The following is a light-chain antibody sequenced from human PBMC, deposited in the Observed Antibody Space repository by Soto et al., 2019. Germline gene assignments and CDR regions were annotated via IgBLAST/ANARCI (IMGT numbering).Light chain of an antibody. CDR1: SSDVGGYNY. CDR2: EVS. CDR3: SSYTSRSIFYV. Sequence: QSVLTQPASVSGSPGQSITISCTGTSSDVGGYNYVSWYQQHPGKAPKLMIYEVSNRPSGVSNRFSGSKSGNTASLTISGLQAEDEADYYCSSYTSRSIFYVFGNGTKVTV. V-gene: IGLV2-14*01. J-gene: IGLJ1*01.